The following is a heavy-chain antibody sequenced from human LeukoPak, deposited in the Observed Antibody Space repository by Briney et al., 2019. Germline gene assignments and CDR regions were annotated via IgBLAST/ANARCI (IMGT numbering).Heavy chain of an antibody. V-gene: IGHV4-59*01. CDR3: ARKGTLVRGVNYGMDV. Sequence: PSETLSLTRTVPLDSTSTSFWYWIRQPPGEGLGRIGHIYYSGSTNYNLTLKSRVSISVDTSKNQFSLKLTSVNAADTAVYYWARKGTLVRGVNYGMDVWGQGTTVTVSS. CDR1: LDSTSTSF. D-gene: IGHD3-10*01. CDR2: IYYSGST. J-gene: IGHJ6*02.